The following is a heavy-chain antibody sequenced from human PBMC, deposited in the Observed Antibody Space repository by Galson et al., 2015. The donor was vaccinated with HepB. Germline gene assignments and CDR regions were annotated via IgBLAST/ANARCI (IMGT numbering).Heavy chain of an antibody. CDR2: ISGSGGST. Sequence: SLRLSCAASGFTFSSYAMSWVRQAPGKGLEWVSAISGSGGSTYYADSVKGRFTISRDNSKNTLYLQMNSLRAEDTAVYYCAKPGVDGEGGPEYYYGMDVWGQGTTVTVSS. V-gene: IGHV3-23*01. CDR3: AKPGVDGEGGPEYYYGMDV. CDR1: GFTFSSYA. J-gene: IGHJ6*02. D-gene: IGHD3-10*01.